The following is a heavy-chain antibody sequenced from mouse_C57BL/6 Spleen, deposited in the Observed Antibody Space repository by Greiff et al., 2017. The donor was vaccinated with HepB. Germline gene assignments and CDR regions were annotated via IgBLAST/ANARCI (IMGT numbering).Heavy chain of an antibody. D-gene: IGHD2-4*01. Sequence: EVQLQQSGPELVKPGASVKISCKASGYTFTDYYMNWVKQSHGKSLEWIGDINPNNGGTSYNQKFKGKATLTVDNSSSTAYMELRSLTSEDSAVYYCARDDYGEAYWGQGTLVTVSA. CDR1: GYTFTDYY. CDR3: ARDDYGEAY. V-gene: IGHV1-26*01. CDR2: INPNNGGT. J-gene: IGHJ3*01.